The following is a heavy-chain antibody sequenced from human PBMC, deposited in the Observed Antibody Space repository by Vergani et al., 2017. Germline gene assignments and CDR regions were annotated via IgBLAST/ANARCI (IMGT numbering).Heavy chain of an antibody. D-gene: IGHD3-22*01. CDR2: ISSDGSST. J-gene: IGHJ4*02. CDR3: ARDGEGPNYYDSSGPFDY. CDR1: GFTFSSYW. V-gene: IGHV3-74*01. Sequence: EGQLVESGGDWVQRGGSLRLSCAASGFTFSSYWMHWVRQAPGKGLVWVSRISSDGSSTSYADSVKGRFTISRDNAKNTLSLQMNSLRAEDTAVYYCARDGEGPNYYDSSGPFDYWGQGTLVTVSS.